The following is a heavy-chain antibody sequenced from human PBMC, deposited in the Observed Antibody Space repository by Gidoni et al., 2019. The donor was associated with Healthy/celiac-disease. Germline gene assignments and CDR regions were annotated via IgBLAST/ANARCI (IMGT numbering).Heavy chain of an antibody. V-gene: IGHV3-30*18. CDR3: AKDSGGIFGTFDY. CDR1: GFTFSSYG. CDR2: ISYDGSNK. D-gene: IGHD3-16*01. J-gene: IGHJ4*02. Sequence: SGFTFSSYGMHWVRQAPGKGLEWVAVISYDGSNKYYADSVKGRFIISRDNSKNTLYLQMNSLRAEDTAVYYCAKDSGGIFGTFDYWGQGTLVTVSS.